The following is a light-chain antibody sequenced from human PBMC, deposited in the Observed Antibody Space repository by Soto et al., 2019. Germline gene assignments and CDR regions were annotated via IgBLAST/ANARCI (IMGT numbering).Light chain of an antibody. V-gene: IGKV3-20*01. CDR3: QQYGGSALYT. CDR1: QNISSSS. Sequence: ESVLTQSPGTLSLSPGERATLSCRASQNISSSSLAWYQQKPGQAPRLLIHAASSRATGIPDRFSGSGSGTDFTLTISRLEPEDFAVYYCQQYGGSALYTFGQGTKLEIK. J-gene: IGKJ2*01. CDR2: AAS.